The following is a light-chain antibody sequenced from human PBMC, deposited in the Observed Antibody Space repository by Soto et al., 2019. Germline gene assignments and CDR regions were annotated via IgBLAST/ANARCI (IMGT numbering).Light chain of an antibody. CDR2: EVG. J-gene: IGLJ1*01. CDR1: KFDIGRYNY. CDR3: SSYTSNNFYV. V-gene: IGLV2-14*01. Sequence: QSALTQPASVSGSPGQTITISCAGTKFDIGRYNYVSWYRQHPGEAPKLMIYEVGDRPSGLSNRFSGSKSGNTASLTISRLQPEDEADYYCSSYTSNNFYVFGTGTKLTVL.